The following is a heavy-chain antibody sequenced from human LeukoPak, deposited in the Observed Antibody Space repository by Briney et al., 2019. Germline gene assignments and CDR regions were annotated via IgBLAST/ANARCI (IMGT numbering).Heavy chain of an antibody. CDR1: GFTFSSYS. Sequence: GGSLRLSCAASGFTFSSYSMNWVCQAPGKGLEWVSYISSSSSTIYYADSVKGRFTISRDNAKNSLYLQMNSLRAEDTAVYYCARDGDFYGSGSYQMDVWGQGTTVTVSS. V-gene: IGHV3-48*04. CDR3: ARDGDFYGSGSYQMDV. CDR2: ISSSSSTI. J-gene: IGHJ6*02. D-gene: IGHD3-10*01.